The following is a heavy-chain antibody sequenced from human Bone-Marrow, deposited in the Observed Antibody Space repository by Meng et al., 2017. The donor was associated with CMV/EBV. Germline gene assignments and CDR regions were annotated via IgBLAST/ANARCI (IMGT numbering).Heavy chain of an antibody. Sequence: GESLKISCVASGVTVSANYMSWVRQAPGKGLEWVSVISYDGTTYYADSVKGRFTISRDSSKNMVFLQVNSLRAEDTAVYYCARDSTSPGRWGYFGQGTLVTV. J-gene: IGHJ4*02. CDR2: ISYDGTT. D-gene: IGHD2-2*01. CDR3: ARDSTSPGRWGY. V-gene: IGHV3-53*01. CDR1: GVTVSANY.